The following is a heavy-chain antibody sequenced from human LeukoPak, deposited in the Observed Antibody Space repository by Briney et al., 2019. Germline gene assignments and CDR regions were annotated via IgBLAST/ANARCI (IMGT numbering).Heavy chain of an antibody. CDR2: MNPNSGNT. CDR1: GYTFTSYD. CDR3: ARDGGGTDFWSGYFDY. V-gene: IGHV1-8*03. D-gene: IGHD3-3*01. J-gene: IGHJ4*02. Sequence: ASVKVSCKASGYTFTSYDINWVRQATGQGLEWMGWMNPNSGNTGYAQKFRGRVTITADESTSTAYMELSSLRSEDTAVYYCARDGGGTDFWSGYFDYWGQGTLVTVSS.